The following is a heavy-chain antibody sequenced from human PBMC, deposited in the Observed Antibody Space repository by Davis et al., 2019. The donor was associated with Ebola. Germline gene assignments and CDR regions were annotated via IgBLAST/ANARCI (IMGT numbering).Heavy chain of an antibody. J-gene: IGHJ3*02. Sequence: PGGSLRLSCKGSGYSFTSYWIGWVRQMPGKGLEWMGIIYPGDSDTRYSPSFQGQVTISADKSISTVYLQWSSLKAPDTAMYYCARRGFGDGYNAWGAFDIWGQGTMVTVSS. CDR3: ARRGFGDGYNAWGAFDI. V-gene: IGHV5-51*01. D-gene: IGHD5-24*01. CDR2: IYPGDSDT. CDR1: GYSFTSYW.